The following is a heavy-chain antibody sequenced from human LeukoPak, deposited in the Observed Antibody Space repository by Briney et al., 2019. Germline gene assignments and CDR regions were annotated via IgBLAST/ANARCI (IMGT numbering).Heavy chain of an antibody. Sequence: SETLSLTCTVSGGSVSSGSYYWSWIRQPPGKGLEWIGYIYYSGSTNYNPSLKSRVTISVDTSKNQFSLKLSSVTAADTAVYYCTSTMIRPSYYYYGMDVWGQGTTVTVSS. CDR2: IYYSGST. CDR3: TSTMIRPSYYYYGMDV. CDR1: GGSVSSGSYY. V-gene: IGHV4-61*01. D-gene: IGHD3-22*01. J-gene: IGHJ6*02.